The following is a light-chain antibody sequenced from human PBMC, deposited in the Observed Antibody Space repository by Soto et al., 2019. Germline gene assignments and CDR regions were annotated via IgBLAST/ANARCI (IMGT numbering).Light chain of an antibody. CDR2: DAS. V-gene: IGKV1-5*01. CDR3: QQYNSYSWR. Sequence: DIQMTQSPSTLSASVGARFPITGRASQGISSWLAWYQQNPGKATKLLIYDASSLESGVPSRFSGSGSGTEFTLNISSLQPDDFATYYCQQYNSYSWRFAPGTKWIS. CDR1: QGISSW. J-gene: IGKJ1*01.